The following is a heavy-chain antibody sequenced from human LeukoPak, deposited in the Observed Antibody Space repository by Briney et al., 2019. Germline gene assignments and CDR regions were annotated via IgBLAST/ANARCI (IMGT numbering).Heavy chain of an antibody. CDR2: IKKDGGEK. J-gene: IGHJ4*02. V-gene: IGHV3-7*03. D-gene: IGHD1-26*01. CDR3: VKDSPPRYSGSPPAY. CDR1: GFTFSSYW. Sequence: GSLRLSCAASGFTFSSYWMSWVRQAPGKGLEGVANIKKDGGEKYYVDSVKGRFTISRDNAKNSLYLQMNSLRAGDTAVYYCVKDSPPRYSGSPPAYWGEGTLVTVSS.